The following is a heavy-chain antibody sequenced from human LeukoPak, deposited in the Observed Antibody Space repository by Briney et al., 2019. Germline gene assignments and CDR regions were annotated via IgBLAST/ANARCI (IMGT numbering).Heavy chain of an antibody. CDR2: MYYDGST. CDR1: GGSIYSTTFY. V-gene: IGHV4-39*01. J-gene: IGHJ6*03. Sequence: PSETLSLTCTVSGGSIYSTTFYWGWIRQPPGKGLEWIGSMYYDGSTYHNPSLKSRVTISVDTSNNQFSLKLSSVTAADTAVYYCARGPAAGHYYYYYMDVWGKGTTVTVSS. D-gene: IGHD6-13*01. CDR3: ARGPAAGHYYYYYMDV.